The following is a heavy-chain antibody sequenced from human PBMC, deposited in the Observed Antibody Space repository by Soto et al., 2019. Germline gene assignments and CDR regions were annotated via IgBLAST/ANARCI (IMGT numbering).Heavy chain of an antibody. D-gene: IGHD6-13*01. J-gene: IGHJ4*02. Sequence: ASVKVSCKASGYTFINYGISWVRQAPGQGLEWMGWISAYNGNTNYAQKLQGRVTMTTDTSTSTAYMELRSLRSDDTAVYYCARVFAGIVAAGTLYYFDYWGQGTTVTVSS. CDR1: GYTFINYG. CDR2: ISAYNGNT. CDR3: ARVFAGIVAAGTLYYFDY. V-gene: IGHV1-18*01.